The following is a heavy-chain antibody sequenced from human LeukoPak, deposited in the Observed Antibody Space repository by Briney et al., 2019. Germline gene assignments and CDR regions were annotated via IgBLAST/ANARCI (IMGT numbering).Heavy chain of an antibody. CDR2: IYYSGST. D-gene: IGHD6-6*01. Sequence: SETLSLTCTVSGDSISSHYWSWIRQPPGKGLEWIGYIYYSGSTNYNPSLKSRVTMSVDTSKNQFSLKLSSVTAADTAVYSCARLSIAALSSPDYWGQGTLVTVSS. J-gene: IGHJ4*02. V-gene: IGHV4-59*11. CDR1: GDSISSHY. CDR3: ARLSIAALSSPDY.